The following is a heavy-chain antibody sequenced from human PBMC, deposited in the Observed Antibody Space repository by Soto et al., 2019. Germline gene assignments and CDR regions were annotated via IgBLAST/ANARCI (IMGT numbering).Heavy chain of an antibody. V-gene: IGHV4-34*01. J-gene: IGHJ6*02. D-gene: IGHD5-18*01. Sequence: PSETLSLTCAVYGGSFSGYYWSWIRQPPGKGLEWIGEINHSGSTNYNPSLKSRVTISVDTSKNQFSLKLSSVTAADTAVYYWATKIQPETRYYGMDVWGEGTTVTVSS. CDR1: GGSFSGYY. CDR3: ATKIQPETRYYGMDV. CDR2: INHSGST.